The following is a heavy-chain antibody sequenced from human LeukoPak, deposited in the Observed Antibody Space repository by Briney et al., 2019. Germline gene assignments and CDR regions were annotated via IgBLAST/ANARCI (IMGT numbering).Heavy chain of an antibody. D-gene: IGHD3-9*01. J-gene: IGHJ4*02. CDR3: TRGGHDILTGYYMTIDY. CDR1: GFTFGDYA. Sequence: GGSLRLSCTASGFTFGDYAMSWFRQAPGKGLEWVGFIRSKAYGGTTEYAASVKGRFTISRDDSKSIAYLQMNSLKTEDTAVYYCTRGGHDILTGYYMTIDYWGQGTLVTVSS. V-gene: IGHV3-49*03. CDR2: IRSKAYGGTT.